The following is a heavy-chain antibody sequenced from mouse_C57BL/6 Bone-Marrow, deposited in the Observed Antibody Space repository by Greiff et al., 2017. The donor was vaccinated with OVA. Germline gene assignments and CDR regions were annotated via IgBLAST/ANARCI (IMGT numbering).Heavy chain of an antibody. CDR3: ARLGLRRFAY. J-gene: IGHJ3*01. Sequence: VQLQQPGAELVRPGTSVKLSCKASGYTFTSYWMHWVKQRPGQGLEWIGVIDPSDSYTNYNQKFKGKATLTVDTSSSTAYMQLSSLTSEDSAVYYCARLGLRRFAYWGRGTLVTVSA. CDR2: IDPSDSYT. D-gene: IGHD2-4*01. V-gene: IGHV1-59*01. CDR1: GYTFTSYW.